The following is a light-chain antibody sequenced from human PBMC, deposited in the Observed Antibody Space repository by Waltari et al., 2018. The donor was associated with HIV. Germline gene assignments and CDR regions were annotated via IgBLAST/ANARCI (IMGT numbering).Light chain of an antibody. V-gene: IGLV2-14*01. CDR3: TSYTRSSTWV. Sequence: QSALTQPASVSGSPGQSITISCTGTSSDVGAYNYVSWYQQPPGKAPKLMSYEVSERPSGVSNRFSGSKSGNTASLTISGLQAEDEANYYCTSYTRSSTWVFGGGTKLTVL. J-gene: IGLJ3*02. CDR1: SSDVGAYNY. CDR2: EVS.